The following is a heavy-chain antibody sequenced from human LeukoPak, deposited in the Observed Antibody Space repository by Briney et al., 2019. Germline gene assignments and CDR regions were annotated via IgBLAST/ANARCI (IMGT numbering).Heavy chain of an antibody. D-gene: IGHD6-19*01. CDR1: GFTFSTYW. CDR2: INNDGSTT. Sequence: GGSLRLSCSASGFTFSTYWMHWVRQAPGKGLLWVSFINNDGSTTSYADSVRGRFTISRDNAKNTLYLQMNSLRAEDTAVYYCANSISVAGTYAFNLWGQGTMVTVSS. V-gene: IGHV3-74*01. J-gene: IGHJ3*01. CDR3: ANSISVAGTYAFNL.